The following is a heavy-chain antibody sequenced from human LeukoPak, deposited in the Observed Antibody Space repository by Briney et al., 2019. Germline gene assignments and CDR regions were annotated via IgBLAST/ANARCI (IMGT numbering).Heavy chain of an antibody. Sequence: ASVKVSCKASGYTFTGYYMHWVRQAPGQGLEWMGWINPSSGGTNYAQKFQGRVTMTRDTSISTAYMELSRLRSDGTAVYYCARDRAIVVVITTGFDAFDIWGQGTMVTVSS. D-gene: IGHD3-22*01. CDR3: ARDRAIVVVITTGFDAFDI. J-gene: IGHJ3*02. CDR2: INPSSGGT. CDR1: GYTFTGYY. V-gene: IGHV1-2*02.